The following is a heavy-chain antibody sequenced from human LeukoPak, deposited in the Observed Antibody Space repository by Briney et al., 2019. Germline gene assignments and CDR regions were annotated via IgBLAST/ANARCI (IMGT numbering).Heavy chain of an antibody. CDR2: INHSGST. D-gene: IGHD5-24*01. V-gene: IGHV4-34*01. CDR3: ARLDGYNFVAFDI. J-gene: IGHJ3*02. CDR1: GGSFSGYY. Sequence: SETLSLTCAVYGGSFSGYYWSWIRQPPGKGLEWIGEINHSGSTNYNPSLKSRVTISVDTSKNQFSLKLSSVTAADTAVYYCARLDGYNFVAFDIWGQGTMVTVSS.